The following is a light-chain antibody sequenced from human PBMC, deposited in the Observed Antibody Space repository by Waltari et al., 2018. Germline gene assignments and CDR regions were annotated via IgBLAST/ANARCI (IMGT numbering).Light chain of an antibody. CDR1: PSVLYSFNHMNY. CDR2: GAS. V-gene: IGKV4-1*01. Sequence: DIVMTQSPDSLPVSLGERTTIHCKSSPSVLYSFNHMNYLAWYQQKPGHWPELLISGASTWQCGRPVRFSCSGSGTEFDLTISSRMAEDVAVDYCQRYYTNRMAFGLGTKVEVK. CDR3: QRYYTNRMA. J-gene: IGKJ1*01.